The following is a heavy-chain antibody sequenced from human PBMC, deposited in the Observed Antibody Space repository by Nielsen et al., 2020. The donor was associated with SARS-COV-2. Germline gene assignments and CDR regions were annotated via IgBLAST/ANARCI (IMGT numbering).Heavy chain of an antibody. CDR1: GGSVNSGTYY. CDR3: ARGSSPALDY. CDR2: IYYSGST. J-gene: IGHJ4*02. V-gene: IGHV4-61*01. Sequence: SETLSLTCTVSGGSVNSGTYYWSWIRQPPGKGLEWIGYIYYSGSTNYNPSLKSRVTISVDTSKNQFSLKLSSVTAADTAVYYCARGSSPALDYWGQGTLVTVSS.